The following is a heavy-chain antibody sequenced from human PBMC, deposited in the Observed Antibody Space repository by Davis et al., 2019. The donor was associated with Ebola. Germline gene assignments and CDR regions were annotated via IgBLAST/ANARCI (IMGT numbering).Heavy chain of an antibody. CDR2: INHSGST. D-gene: IGHD3-10*01. V-gene: IGHV4-34*01. CDR1: GGSFSGYY. J-gene: IGHJ5*02. Sequence: PSETLSLTCAVYGGSFSGYYWSWIRQPPGKGLEWIGEINHSGSTNYNPSLKSRVTISVDTSKNQFSLKLSSVTAADTAVYYCARERITMVRGVIHGRVWFDPWGQGTLVTVSS. CDR3: ARERITMVRGVIHGRVWFDP.